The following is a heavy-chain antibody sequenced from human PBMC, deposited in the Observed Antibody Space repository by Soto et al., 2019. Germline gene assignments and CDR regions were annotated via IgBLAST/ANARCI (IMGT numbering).Heavy chain of an antibody. V-gene: IGHV2-5*02. Sequence: QITLKESGPTLVKPTQTLTLTCTFSGFSLSTSGVGVGWIRQPPGKALEWLAVIYWDDDKDYNPSLRTRVTNTKDTSKNQVVLTMTNMDPGDTATYFCVHRPLNYGSGSLDYWGQGTLVTVSS. D-gene: IGHD3-10*01. CDR1: GFSLSTSGVG. CDR2: IYWDDDK. J-gene: IGHJ4*02. CDR3: VHRPLNYGSGSLDY.